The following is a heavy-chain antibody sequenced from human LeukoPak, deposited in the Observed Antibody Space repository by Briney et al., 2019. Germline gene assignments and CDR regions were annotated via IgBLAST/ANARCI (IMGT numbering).Heavy chain of an antibody. D-gene: IGHD3-10*01. CDR2: INPNSGGA. CDR3: TRGVSESFAY. CDR1: GYTFTGNY. Sequence: ASVKVSCKASGYTFTGNYMHWVRQPPGQGLEWMGWINPNSGGAKSAQQFQGRVTMTRDTSISTAYMELSRLRSDDTAVYYCTRGVSESFAYWGQGTLVTVSA. J-gene: IGHJ4*02. V-gene: IGHV1-2*02.